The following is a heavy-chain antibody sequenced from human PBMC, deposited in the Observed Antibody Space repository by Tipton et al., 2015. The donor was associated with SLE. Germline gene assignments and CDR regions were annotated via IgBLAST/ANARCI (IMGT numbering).Heavy chain of an antibody. Sequence: TLSLTCTVSGGSISSYYWSWIRQPPGKGLEWIGYIYTSGSTNYNPSLKSRVTISVDTSKNQFSLKLSSVTAADTAVYYCARHVGCSGGSCLDAFDIWGQGTMVTVSS. V-gene: IGHV4-4*09. CDR3: ARHVGCSGGSCLDAFDI. CDR1: GGSISSYY. CDR2: IYTSGST. D-gene: IGHD2-15*01. J-gene: IGHJ3*02.